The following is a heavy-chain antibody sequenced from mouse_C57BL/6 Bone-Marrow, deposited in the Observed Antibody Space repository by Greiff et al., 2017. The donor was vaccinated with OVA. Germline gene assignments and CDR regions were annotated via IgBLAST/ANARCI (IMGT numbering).Heavy chain of an antibody. CDR2: INPSSGYT. CDR1: GYTFTSYT. CDR3: ARKYYGNAMDY. V-gene: IGHV1-4*01. D-gene: IGHD1-1*01. J-gene: IGHJ4*01. Sequence: FQLQQSGAELARPGASVKMSCKASGYTFTSYTMHWVKQRPGQGLEWIGYINPSSGYTKYNQKFKDKATLTADKSSSTAYMQLSSLTSEDSAVYYCARKYYGNAMDYWGQGTSVTVSS.